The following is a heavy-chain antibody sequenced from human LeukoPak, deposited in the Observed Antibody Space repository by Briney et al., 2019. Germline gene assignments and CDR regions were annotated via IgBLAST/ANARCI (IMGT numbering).Heavy chain of an antibody. CDR2: ISSSGSTI. CDR1: GFTFDDYG. V-gene: IGHV3-48*03. D-gene: IGHD2-15*01. J-gene: IGHJ4*02. CDR3: ARGFDIVVVVAALWALDY. Sequence: PGGSLRLSCAASGFTFDDYGMSWVRQAPGKGLEWVSYISSSGSTIYYADSVKGRFTISRDNAKNSLYLQMNSLRAEDTAVYYCARGFDIVVVVAALWALDYWGQGTLVTVSS.